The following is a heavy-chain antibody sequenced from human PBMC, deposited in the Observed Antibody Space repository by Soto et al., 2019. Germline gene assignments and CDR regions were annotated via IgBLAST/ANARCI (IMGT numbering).Heavy chain of an antibody. CDR1: GYTFTGYY. Sequence: ASVKVSCKASGYTFTGYYMHWVRQAPGQGLEWMGWINPNSGGTNYAQKFQGWVTMTRDTSISTAYMEPSRLRSDDTAVYYCAKGVVSPPNYGMDVWGQGTTVTVSS. J-gene: IGHJ6*02. CDR2: INPNSGGT. CDR3: AKGVVSPPNYGMDV. V-gene: IGHV1-2*04. D-gene: IGHD3-3*01.